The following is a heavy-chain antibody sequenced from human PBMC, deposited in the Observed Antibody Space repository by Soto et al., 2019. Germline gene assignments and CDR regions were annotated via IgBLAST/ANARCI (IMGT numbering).Heavy chain of an antibody. CDR1: GGSISSSSYY. Sequence: SETLSLTCTVSGGSISSSSYYWGWIRQPPGKGLEWIGSIYYSGSTYYNPSLKSRVTISVDTSKNQFSLKLSSVTAADTAVYYCARPKHYYYDSSGYVWFDPWGQGTLVT. CDR2: IYYSGST. J-gene: IGHJ5*02. D-gene: IGHD3-22*01. CDR3: ARPKHYYYDSSGYVWFDP. V-gene: IGHV4-39*01.